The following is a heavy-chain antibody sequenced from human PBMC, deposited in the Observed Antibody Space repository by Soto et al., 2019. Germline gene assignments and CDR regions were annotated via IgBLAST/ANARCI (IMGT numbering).Heavy chain of an antibody. J-gene: IGHJ3*01. Sequence: QGQLQQSGPGLVKPSQTLSLTCANSGDSVSSDITSWNWIRQSPSRGLEWLGRTYYRSKWFHDYAASVKSRITINPDTSKNQFSLELNSMTPEDTAVYYCARGNALDVWGQGTVVTVSS. CDR1: GDSVSSDITS. CDR2: TYYRSKWFH. D-gene: IGHD3-10*01. V-gene: IGHV6-1*01. CDR3: ARGNALDV.